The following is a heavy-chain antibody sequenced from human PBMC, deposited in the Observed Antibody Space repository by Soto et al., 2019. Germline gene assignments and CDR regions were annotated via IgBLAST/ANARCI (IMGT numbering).Heavy chain of an antibody. V-gene: IGHV1-69*02. CDR3: ARAGRSTIFGVVIKAYYYMDV. CDR2: IIPILGIA. J-gene: IGHJ6*03. Sequence: SVKVSCKASGGTFSIYTIIWVRQAPGQGLEWMGRIIPILGIANYAQKFQGRVTITADKSTSTAYMELSSLRSEDTAVYYCARAGRSTIFGVVIKAYYYMDVWGKGTTVTVSS. CDR1: GGTFSIYT. D-gene: IGHD3-3*01.